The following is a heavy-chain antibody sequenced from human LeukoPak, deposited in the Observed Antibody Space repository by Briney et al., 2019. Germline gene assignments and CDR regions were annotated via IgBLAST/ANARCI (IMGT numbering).Heavy chain of an antibody. CDR2: IWYDGSNK. J-gene: IGHJ4*02. D-gene: IGHD3-22*01. CDR3: ARQYYYDSSGSNNHFDY. V-gene: IGHV3-33*08. CDR1: GLTFSTYG. Sequence: GGSLRLSCAASGLTFSTYGMHWVRQAPGKGLEWVAVIWYDGSNKYYADSVKGRFTISRDNSKNTLYLQMNSLRAEDTAVYYCARQYYYDSSGSNNHFDYWGQGTLVTVSS.